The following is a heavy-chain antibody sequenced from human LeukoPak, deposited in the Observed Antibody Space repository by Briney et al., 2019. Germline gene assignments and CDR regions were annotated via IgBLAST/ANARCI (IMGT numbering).Heavy chain of an antibody. CDR2: FDPEDGET. D-gene: IGHD1-26*01. CDR3: ATGGWGLLRGPYVFDL. J-gene: IGHJ3*01. V-gene: IGHV1-24*01. CDR1: GYTLTELS. Sequence: ASVKVSCKVSGYTLTELSMHWVRQAPGKGLEWMGGFDPEDGETIYAQKFQGRVTMTEDTSTDTAYMELSSLKSEDTAVYHCATGGWGLLRGPYVFDLWGQGTMVTVSS.